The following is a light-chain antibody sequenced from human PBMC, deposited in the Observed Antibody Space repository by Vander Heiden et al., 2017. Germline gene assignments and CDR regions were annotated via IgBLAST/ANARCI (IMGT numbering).Light chain of an antibody. CDR2: GKN. V-gene: IGLV3-19*01. CDR3: NSRDSSGNHVV. CDR1: SLRSYY. J-gene: IGLJ2*01. Sequence: SSELTQDPAVSFAFGQTVRITCQGDSLRSYYASWYQQKPGQAPVLVIYGKNNRPSGIPDRFSGSSSGNTASLTITGAQAEDEADYYCNSRDSSGNHVVFGGGTKLTVL.